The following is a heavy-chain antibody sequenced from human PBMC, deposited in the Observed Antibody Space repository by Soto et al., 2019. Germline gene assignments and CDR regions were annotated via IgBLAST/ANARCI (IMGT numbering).Heavy chain of an antibody. V-gene: IGHV4-39*01. D-gene: IGHD3-22*01. CDR2: IYYSGST. CDR1: GGSISSSSYY. CDR3: ARRLYYDSSGFEGGGMDV. Sequence: PSETLSLTCTVSGGSISSSSYYWGWIRQPPGKGLEWIGSIYYSGSTYYNPSLKSRVTISVDTSKNKFSLKLSSVTAADTAVYYCARRLYYDSSGFEGGGMDVWGQGTTVT. J-gene: IGHJ6*02.